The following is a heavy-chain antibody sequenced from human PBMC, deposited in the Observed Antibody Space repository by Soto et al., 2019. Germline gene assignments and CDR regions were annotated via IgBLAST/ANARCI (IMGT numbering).Heavy chain of an antibody. Sequence: EVQLVESGGGLVQPGRSLRLSCAASGFTFDDYAMHWVRQAPGKGLEWVSGISWNSGSIGYAESVKGRFTISRDNAKNTLYLQMNSLRAENTALYYWAKDAITMVRGVISYYGMDVWGQGTTVTVSS. D-gene: IGHD3-10*01. J-gene: IGHJ6*02. V-gene: IGHV3-9*01. CDR3: AKDAITMVRGVISYYGMDV. CDR2: ISWNSGSI. CDR1: GFTFDDYA.